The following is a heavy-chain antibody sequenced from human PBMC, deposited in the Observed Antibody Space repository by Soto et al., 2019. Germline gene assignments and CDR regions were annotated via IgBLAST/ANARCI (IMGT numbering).Heavy chain of an antibody. Sequence: EVQLVESGGGLVKPGGSLRLSCAASGFTFSSYSMNWVRQAPGKGLEWVSSISSSSSYIYYADSVKGRFTISRDNAKNSMYMQMNSLRAEDTAVYYCAREIAVAGWNWGQGTLVTVSS. V-gene: IGHV3-21*01. D-gene: IGHD6-19*01. J-gene: IGHJ4*02. CDR3: AREIAVAGWN. CDR1: GFTFSSYS. CDR2: ISSSSSYI.